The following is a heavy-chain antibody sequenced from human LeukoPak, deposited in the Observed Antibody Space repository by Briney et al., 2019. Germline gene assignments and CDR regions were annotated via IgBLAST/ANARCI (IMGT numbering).Heavy chain of an antibody. CDR2: ISTTGGST. Sequence: PGGSLRLSCSASGFIFSNYAMHWVRQSPGKGPEYVSAISTTGGSTYYADSVKGRFTISRDNSKNTLYLQMNSLRAEDTALYYCAKVPGGNSGHERPDYWGQGTLVTVSS. CDR3: AKVPGGNSGHERPDY. CDR1: GFIFSNYA. J-gene: IGHJ4*02. D-gene: IGHD5-12*01. V-gene: IGHV3-64*04.